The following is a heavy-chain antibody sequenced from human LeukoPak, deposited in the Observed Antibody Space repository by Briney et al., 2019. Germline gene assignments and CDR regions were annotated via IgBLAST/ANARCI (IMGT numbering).Heavy chain of an antibody. CDR1: GDSVSSNSYY. V-gene: IGHV4-61*01. D-gene: IGHD6-19*01. CDR3: ASDSSGYSYWYFDL. Sequence: SETLSLTCTVSGDSVSSNSYYWSSIRQPPGKGLEWIGYMYYSGSTNYNPSLKSRVTISVDTSKNQFSLKLSSVTAADTALYYCASDSSGYSYWYFDLWGRGTLVTVSS. CDR2: MYYSGST. J-gene: IGHJ2*01.